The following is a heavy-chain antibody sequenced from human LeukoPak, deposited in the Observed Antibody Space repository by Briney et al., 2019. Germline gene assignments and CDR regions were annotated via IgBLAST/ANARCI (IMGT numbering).Heavy chain of an antibody. V-gene: IGHV4-39*07. CDR3: AREWVVRGVITHDAFDI. CDR1: GGSISSNSYY. Sequence: SETLSLTCTVSGGSISSNSYYWGWIRQPPGKGLEWIGNIYYSGTTYYNPSLMSRLAISIDTSKNQFSLKLSSVTAADTAVYYCAREWVVRGVITHDAFDIWGQGTMVTVSS. D-gene: IGHD3-10*01. CDR2: IYYSGTT. J-gene: IGHJ3*02.